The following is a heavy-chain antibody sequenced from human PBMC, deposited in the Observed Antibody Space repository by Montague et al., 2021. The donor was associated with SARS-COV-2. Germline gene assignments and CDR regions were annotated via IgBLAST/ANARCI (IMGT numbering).Heavy chain of an antibody. V-gene: IGHV4-39*01. CDR3: ARRESMVRGVIITFSSPFDY. CDR1: GGSISSSSYY. CDR2: IYYSGST. D-gene: IGHD3-10*01. J-gene: IGHJ4*02. Sequence: SEILSLTCTVSGGSISSSSYYWGWIRQPPGKGLEWIGSIYYSGSTYYNPSLKSRVTISVDTSKNQFSLKLSSVTAADTAVYYCARRESMVRGVIITFSSPFDYWGQGTLVTASS.